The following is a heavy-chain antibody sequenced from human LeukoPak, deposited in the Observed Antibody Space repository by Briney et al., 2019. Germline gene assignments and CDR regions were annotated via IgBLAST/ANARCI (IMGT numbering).Heavy chain of an antibody. CDR1: GFTFSSYG. CDR3: AKYLMGNSGLVY. CDR2: ISGSGGST. V-gene: IGHV3-23*01. D-gene: IGHD4-23*01. Sequence: PGGSLRLSCAASGFTFSSYGMSWVRQAPGKGLEWVSAISGSGGSTYYADSVKGRFTISRDNSKNTLYLQMNSLRAEDTAVCYCAKYLMGNSGLVYWGQGTLVTVSS. J-gene: IGHJ4*02.